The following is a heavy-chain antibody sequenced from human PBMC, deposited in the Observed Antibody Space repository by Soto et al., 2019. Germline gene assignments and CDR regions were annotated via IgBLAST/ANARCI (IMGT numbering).Heavy chain of an antibody. D-gene: IGHD2-2*01. CDR3: ASVVPAAEAWFAP. J-gene: IGHJ5*02. CDR2: ISLYSDGT. CDR1: GYTFSNYG. Sequence: QVQLGQSGGEVKRPGASVKVSCKTSGYTFSNYGITWVRQAPGQPLEWLGWISLYSDGTNYAQKFQGRVHMTTDTSTTTAYMELRSLRSHDTAVYYCASVVPAAEAWFAPLGQGTPVTVSS. V-gene: IGHV1-18*01.